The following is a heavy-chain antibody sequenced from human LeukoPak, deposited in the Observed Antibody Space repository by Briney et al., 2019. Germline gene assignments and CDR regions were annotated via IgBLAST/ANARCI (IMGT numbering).Heavy chain of an antibody. CDR1: GESFSGYY. J-gene: IGHJ3*02. CDR3: ARVSSYSGSYYFDI. D-gene: IGHD1-26*01. CDR2: INHSGST. Sequence: SETLSLTCAVYGESFSGYYWSWIRQPPGKGLEWIGEINHSGSTNYNPSLKSRVTISVDTSKNQFSLKLSSVTAADTAVYYCARVSSYSGSYYFDIWGQGTMVTVSS. V-gene: IGHV4-34*01.